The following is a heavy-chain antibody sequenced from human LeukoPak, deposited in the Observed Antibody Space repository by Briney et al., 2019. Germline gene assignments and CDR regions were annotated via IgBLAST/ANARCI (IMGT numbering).Heavy chain of an antibody. CDR1: GYTFTTYA. CDR2: INTNTGNP. D-gene: IGHD2-2*01. Sequence: EASVTVSFKASGYTFTTYALNWVRQAPGQGLEWMGWINTNTGNPTYAQDFTGRFVFSLDTSVNTAYLQISGLQAEDTAVYFCAKPRGFCSGTSCYLEYWGQGTLVTVSS. CDR3: AKPRGFCSGTSCYLEY. V-gene: IGHV7-4-1*02. J-gene: IGHJ4*02.